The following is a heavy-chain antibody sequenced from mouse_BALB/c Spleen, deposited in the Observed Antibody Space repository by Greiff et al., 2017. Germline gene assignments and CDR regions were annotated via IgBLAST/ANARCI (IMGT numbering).Heavy chain of an antibody. CDR3: ARSVELAWFAY. CDR2: INPSSGYT. Sequence: QVQLKQSAAELARPGASVKMSCKASGYTFTNYKMYWVKQRPGQGLEWIGYINPSSGYTEYNQKFKDKTTLTADKSSSTAYMQLSSLTSEDSAVYYCARSVELAWFAYWGQGTLVTVSA. CDR1: GYTFTNYK. D-gene: IGHD1-1*02. J-gene: IGHJ3*01. V-gene: IGHV1-4*02.